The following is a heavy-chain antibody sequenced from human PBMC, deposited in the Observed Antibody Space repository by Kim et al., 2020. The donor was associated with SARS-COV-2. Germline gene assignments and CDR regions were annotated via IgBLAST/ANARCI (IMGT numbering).Heavy chain of an antibody. CDR1: GFPFSSYW. Sequence: GGSLRLSCAGSGFPFSSYWMTWVRQAPGKGLELVSNIKQDGSEKSYVDSVKGRFTISRDNAKNSLYLQMNSLRGEDTAVYYCVRGPVVTAVGTIWGQGSLVTVSS. V-gene: IGHV3-7*01. D-gene: IGHD6-13*01. CDR2: IKQDGSEK. J-gene: IGHJ4*02. CDR3: VRGPVVTAVGTI.